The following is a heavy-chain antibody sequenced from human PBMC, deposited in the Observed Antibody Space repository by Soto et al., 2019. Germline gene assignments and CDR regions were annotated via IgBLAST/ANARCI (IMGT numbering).Heavy chain of an antibody. D-gene: IGHD6-13*01. Sequence: ASVKVSCKASGYTFTSNWIHWVRRAPGQGLEWMGIINPSGGSTYYAQKFQGRVTLTRDTSTSTVYMELTSLTSEDTAVYYCARDRSISSSGAWWLDPWGQGTLVTVSS. V-gene: IGHV1-46*01. CDR1: GYTFTSNW. J-gene: IGHJ5*02. CDR3: ARDRSISSSGAWWLDP. CDR2: INPSGGST.